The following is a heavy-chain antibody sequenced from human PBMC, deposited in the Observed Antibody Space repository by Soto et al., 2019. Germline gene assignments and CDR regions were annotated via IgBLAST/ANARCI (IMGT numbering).Heavy chain of an antibody. CDR2: INHSGST. D-gene: IGHD6-13*01. Sequence: LSLTCAVYGGSFSGYYWSWIRQPPGKGLEWIGEINHSGSTNYNPSLKSRVTISVDTSKNQFSLKLSSVTAADTAVYYCTRMARQQLVYYGMDVWGQGTTVTVSS. CDR3: TRMARQQLVYYGMDV. CDR1: GGSFSGYY. V-gene: IGHV4-34*01. J-gene: IGHJ6*02.